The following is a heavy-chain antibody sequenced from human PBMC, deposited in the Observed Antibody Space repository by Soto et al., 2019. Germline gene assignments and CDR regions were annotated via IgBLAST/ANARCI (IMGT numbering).Heavy chain of an antibody. CDR3: AKELHPIGQQLAPFDY. CDR2: ISYDGSNK. Sequence: PGGSLRLSCAASGFTFSSYGMHWVRQAPGKGLEWVAVISYDGSNKYYADSVKGRFTISRDNSKNTLYLQMNSLRAEDTAVYYCAKELHPIGQQLAPFDYWGQGTLVTVSS. D-gene: IGHD6-13*01. J-gene: IGHJ4*02. V-gene: IGHV3-30*18. CDR1: GFTFSSYG.